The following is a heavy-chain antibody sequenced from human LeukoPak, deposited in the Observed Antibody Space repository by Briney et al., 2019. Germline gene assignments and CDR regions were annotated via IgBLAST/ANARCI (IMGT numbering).Heavy chain of an antibody. CDR3: ARVTENYGSGRRHDYYYYYMDV. Sequence: ASVKVSCKASGYTFTSYYMHWVRQAPGQGVEWMGIINPSGGSTSYPQKFQGRVTMTRDMSTSTVYMELSSLRSEDTAVYYCARVTENYGSGRRHDYYYYYMDVWGKGTPVTISS. D-gene: IGHD3-10*01. J-gene: IGHJ6*03. CDR2: INPSGGST. CDR1: GYTFTSYY. V-gene: IGHV1-46*01.